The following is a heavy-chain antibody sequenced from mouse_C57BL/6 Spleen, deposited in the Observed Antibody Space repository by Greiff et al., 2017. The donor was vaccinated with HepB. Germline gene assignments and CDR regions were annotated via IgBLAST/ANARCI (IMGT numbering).Heavy chain of an antibody. CDR1: GYSFTDYY. Sequence: VQLKQSGPELVKPGASVKISCKASGYSFTDYYMHWVKQSNGKSLEWIGVINPNDGTTSYNQKFKGKATLTVDQSSSTAYMQLNSLTSEDSAVYYCARGDSSGYDYAMDYWGQGTSVTVSS. J-gene: IGHJ4*01. CDR3: ARGDSSGYDYAMDY. CDR2: INPNDGTT. V-gene: IGHV1-39*01. D-gene: IGHD3-2*02.